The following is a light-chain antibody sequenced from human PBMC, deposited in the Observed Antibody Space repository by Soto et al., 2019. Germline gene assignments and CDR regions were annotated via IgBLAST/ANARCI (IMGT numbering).Light chain of an antibody. CDR2: GAS. Sequence: ENVLTQSPGTLSLSPGERDTLSCRASQSVSSSYLAWYQQKPGQAPRPLIYGASSRAIGIPDRLSGSGSGTVFTFIFFILVPEDFVVYYCQQYGSSLWTFGQGTTVDIK. V-gene: IGKV3-20*01. J-gene: IGKJ1*01. CDR3: QQYGSSLWT. CDR1: QSVSSSY.